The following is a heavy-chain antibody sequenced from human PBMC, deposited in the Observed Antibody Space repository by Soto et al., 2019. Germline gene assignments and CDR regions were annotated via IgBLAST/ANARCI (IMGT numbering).Heavy chain of an antibody. CDR2: ISYDGSNK. CDR3: AKDHMGATAY. J-gene: IGHJ4*02. D-gene: IGHD1-26*01. V-gene: IGHV3-30*18. CDR1: GFTFSSYS. Sequence: GGSLRLSCAASGFTFSSYSMNWVRQAPGKGLEWVAVISYDGSNKYYADSVKGRFTISRDNSKNTLYLQMNSLRAEDTAVYYCAKDHMGATAYWGQGTLVTVSS.